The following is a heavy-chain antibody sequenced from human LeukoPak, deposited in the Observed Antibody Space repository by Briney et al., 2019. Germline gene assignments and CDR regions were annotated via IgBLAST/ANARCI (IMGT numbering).Heavy chain of an antibody. J-gene: IGHJ4*02. CDR3: ARGSLWLQLDY. D-gene: IGHD5-24*01. Sequence: GGSLRLACAASGFTFSSYAMHWVRQAPGKGLEWVAVISYDGSNKYYADSVKGRFTISRDNSKNTLYLQMNSLRAEDTAVYYCARGSLWLQLDYWGQGTLVTVSS. CDR1: GFTFSSYA. V-gene: IGHV3-30-3*01. CDR2: ISYDGSNK.